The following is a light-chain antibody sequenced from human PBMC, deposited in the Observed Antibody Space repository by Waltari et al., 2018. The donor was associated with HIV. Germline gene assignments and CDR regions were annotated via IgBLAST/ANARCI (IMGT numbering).Light chain of an antibody. CDR3: CSYAGSYTYV. CDR2: DVS. V-gene: IGLV2-11*01. Sequence: QSALTQPRSVSGSPGQSVTISCTGTSSDVGGYNYVSWYQQHPGKAPKVRIYDVSKRPAGVPGRFSGSKSGNTASLPISGLQAEDEADYYCCSYAGSYTYVFGTGTKVTVL. J-gene: IGLJ1*01. CDR1: SSDVGGYNY.